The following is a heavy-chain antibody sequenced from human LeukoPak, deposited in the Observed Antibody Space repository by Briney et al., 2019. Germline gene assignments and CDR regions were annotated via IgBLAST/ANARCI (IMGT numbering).Heavy chain of an antibody. Sequence: GGSLRLSCAASGFTFSSYGMHWVRQAPGKGLEWVAVISYDGSNKYYTDSVKGRFTISRDNSKNTLYLQMNSLRAEDTAVYYCAKGASSSWYLDYWGQGTLVTVSS. J-gene: IGHJ4*02. CDR1: GFTFSSYG. CDR3: AKGASSSWYLDY. CDR2: ISYDGSNK. V-gene: IGHV3-30*18. D-gene: IGHD6-13*01.